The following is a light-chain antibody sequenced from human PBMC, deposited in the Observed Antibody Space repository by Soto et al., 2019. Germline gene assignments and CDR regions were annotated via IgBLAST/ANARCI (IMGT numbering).Light chain of an antibody. CDR2: GAS. CDR1: QSVSSNY. J-gene: IGKJ5*01. Sequence: EIVLTQSPGTLSLSPGERATLSCRASQSVSSNYLSWYQQKPGQAPRLLIYGASNRATGIPDRFSGSGSGTDFTLTISRLEPEDFAVYYCHQYCSSPPITFGQGTRLEIK. V-gene: IGKV3-20*01. CDR3: HQYCSSPPIT.